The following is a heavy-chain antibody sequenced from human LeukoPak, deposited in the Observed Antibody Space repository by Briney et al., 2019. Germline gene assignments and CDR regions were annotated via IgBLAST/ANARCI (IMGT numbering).Heavy chain of an antibody. CDR1: GFSFSTYS. J-gene: IGHJ4*02. V-gene: IGHV3-21*06. CDR2: IGSSPTYT. Sequence: PGGSLRLSCAASGFSFSTYSMNWVRQAPGKGLEWVSSIGSSPTYTFYAASVKGRFTISRDNAKNSLFLQMNSLTAEDTAVYYRTRDPSDYWGQGTLVTVSS. CDR3: TRDPSDY.